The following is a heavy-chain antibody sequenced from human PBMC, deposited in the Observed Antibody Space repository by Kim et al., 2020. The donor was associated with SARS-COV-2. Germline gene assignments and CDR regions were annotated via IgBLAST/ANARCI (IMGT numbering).Heavy chain of an antibody. D-gene: IGHD3-9*01. CDR3: ARRGYYDILTGRRPFDY. J-gene: IGHJ4*02. Sequence: FGGCYWRWSRQPPGKGLEWIGEINHSGSTNYNPSLKSRVTISVDTSKNQFSLKLSSVTAADTAVYYCARRGYYDILTGRRPFDYWGQGTLAT. V-gene: IGHV4-34*01. CDR1: FGGCY. CDR2: INHSGST.